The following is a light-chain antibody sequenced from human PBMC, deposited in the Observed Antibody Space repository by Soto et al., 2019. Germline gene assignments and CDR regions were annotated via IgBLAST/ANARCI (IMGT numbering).Light chain of an antibody. CDR2: GAS. CDR1: QSVSSTY. V-gene: IGKV3-20*01. CDR3: QQYGSSPTSIT. J-gene: IGKJ5*01. Sequence: EIVLTQSPGTLSLSPGERATLSCRASQSVSSTYLAWYQHKPGQAPRLLIYGASSRATGIPDRFSGSGSGTDFTLTISRLEPQDFAVYYCQQYGSSPTSITFGQGTRLEIK.